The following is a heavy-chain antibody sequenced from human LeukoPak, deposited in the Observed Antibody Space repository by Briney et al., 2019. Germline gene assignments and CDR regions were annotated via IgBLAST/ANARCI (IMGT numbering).Heavy chain of an antibody. CDR2: ISGSGGDT. D-gene: IGHD6-19*01. J-gene: IGHJ4*02. V-gene: IGHV3-23*01. Sequence: PGGSLRLSCAASGFTFSSYAMSWVRQAPGKGLEWVSAISGSGGDTYYADSVKGRFTISRDNAKNSLYLQMNSLRAEDTAVYYCARGIAVAGPYGYWGQGTLVTVSS. CDR3: ARGIAVAGPYGY. CDR1: GFTFSSYA.